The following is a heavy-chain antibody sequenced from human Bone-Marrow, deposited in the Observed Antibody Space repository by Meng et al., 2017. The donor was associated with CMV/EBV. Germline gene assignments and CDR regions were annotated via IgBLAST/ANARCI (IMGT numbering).Heavy chain of an antibody. CDR3: ARALIRGGRGFGYYFDY. CDR2: ISTYNGNT. J-gene: IGHJ4*02. CDR1: GYTYTNYG. D-gene: IGHD3-10*01. Sequence: APVKVSFKASGYTYTNYGISWVRQAPGQGLEWMGWISTYNGNTTYAQRLQDRVTMTTDTYTSTAYVEVKSLRSDYTAVYYCARALIRGGRGFGYYFDYWGQGTLVTVSS. V-gene: IGHV1-18*01.